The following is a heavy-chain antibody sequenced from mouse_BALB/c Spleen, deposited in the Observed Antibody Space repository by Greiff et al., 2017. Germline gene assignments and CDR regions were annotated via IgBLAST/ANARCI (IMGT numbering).Heavy chain of an antibody. V-gene: IGHV5-12-1*01. CDR3: ARQGAYYGNCEGFAY. CDR2: ISSGGGST. J-gene: IGHJ3*01. D-gene: IGHD2-10*01. Sequence: EVQLQESGGGLVKPGGSLKLSCAASGFAFSSYDMSWVRQTPEKRLEWVAYISSGGGSTYYPDTVKGRFTISRDNAKNTLYLQMSSLKSEDTAMYYGARQGAYYGNCEGFAYWGQGTLVTVSA. CDR1: GFAFSSYD.